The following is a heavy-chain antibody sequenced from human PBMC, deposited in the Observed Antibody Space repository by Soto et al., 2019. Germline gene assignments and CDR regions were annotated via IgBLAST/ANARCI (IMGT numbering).Heavy chain of an antibody. CDR3: ARDSMPYSSGWYYFDY. J-gene: IGHJ4*02. Sequence: QVQLVQSGAEVKKPGSSVKVSCKASGGTFSSYAISWVRQAPGQGLEWMGGIIPIFGTANYAQKFQGRVTITADESTRTAYMELSSLRSEDTAVYYCARDSMPYSSGWYYFDYWGQGTLVTVSS. D-gene: IGHD6-19*01. CDR1: GGTFSSYA. V-gene: IGHV1-69*01. CDR2: IIPIFGTA.